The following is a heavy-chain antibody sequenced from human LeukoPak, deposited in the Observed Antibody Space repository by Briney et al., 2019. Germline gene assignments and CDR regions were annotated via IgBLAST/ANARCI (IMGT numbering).Heavy chain of an antibody. J-gene: IGHJ6*03. D-gene: IGHD3-22*01. CDR1: GFTFSSYA. CDR3: ARRAMYYYDSSGYYYSYYYMDV. CDR2: ISSDGSST. Sequence: GGSLRLSCAASGFTFSSYAMHWVRQAPGKGLEYVAAISSDGSSTYFANSVKGRFLISRDNSKNMLYLQMGSLRAEDTAVYYCARRAMYYYDSSGYYYSYYYMDVWGKGTTVTVSS. V-gene: IGHV3-64*01.